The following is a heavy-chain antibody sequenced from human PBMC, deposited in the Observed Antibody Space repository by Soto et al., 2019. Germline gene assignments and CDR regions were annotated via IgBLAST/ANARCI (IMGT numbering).Heavy chain of an antibody. CDR3: ARPSGDYDFWSGYYYGMDV. J-gene: IGHJ6*02. V-gene: IGHV1-69*13. Sequence: ASVKVSCKASGGTFSSYAISWVRQAPGQGLEWMGGIIPIFGTANYAQKFQGRVTITADESTSTAYMELSSLRSEDTAVYYCARPSGDYDFWSGYYYGMDVWGQGTTVTVS. D-gene: IGHD3-3*01. CDR1: GGTFSSYA. CDR2: IIPIFGTA.